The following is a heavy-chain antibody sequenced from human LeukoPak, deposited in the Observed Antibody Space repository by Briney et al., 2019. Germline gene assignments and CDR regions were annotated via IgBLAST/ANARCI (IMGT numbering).Heavy chain of an antibody. J-gene: IGHJ4*02. CDR2: INPNSGGT. CDR3: ARVRGSYSSIDY. Sequence: ASVKVSCKASGYTFGDYYLHWVRQAPGQGHEWMGWINPNSGGTNYAQKFQGRVTMTRDTSISTAYMELSRLRSDDTAVYYCARVRGSYSSIDYWGQGTLVTVSS. D-gene: IGHD1-26*01. V-gene: IGHV1-2*02. CDR1: GYTFGDYY.